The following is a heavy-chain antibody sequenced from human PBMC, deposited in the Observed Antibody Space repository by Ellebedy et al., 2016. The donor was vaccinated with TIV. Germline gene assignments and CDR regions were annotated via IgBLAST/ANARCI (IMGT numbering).Heavy chain of an antibody. CDR1: GYTFTSYG. CDR3: ARDLGGYSYVHFDY. CDR2: IIPILGIA. D-gene: IGHD5-18*01. V-gene: IGHV1-69*04. J-gene: IGHJ4*02. Sequence: SVKVSXXASGYTFTSYGISWVRQAPGQGLEWMGRIIPILGIANYAQKFQGRVTITADKSTSTAYMELSSLRSEDTAVYYCARDLGGYSYVHFDYWGQGTLVTVSS.